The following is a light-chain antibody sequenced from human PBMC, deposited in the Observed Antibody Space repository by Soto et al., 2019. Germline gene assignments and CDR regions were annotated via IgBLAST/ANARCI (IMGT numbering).Light chain of an antibody. CDR2: YYSDSDD. V-gene: IGLV5-37*01. J-gene: IGLJ2*01. Sequence: QAVVTQPPSSTASPGESARLTCTLSSDVNVGDYNTYWFQQQPGRHPSFLFYYYSDSDDRRGSEVPSRFSAFKDASANAAVLVLGGLQSEDGADYYRMIWPSRGAVFGGGTKLTVL. CDR3: MIWPSRGAV. CDR1: SDVNVGDYN.